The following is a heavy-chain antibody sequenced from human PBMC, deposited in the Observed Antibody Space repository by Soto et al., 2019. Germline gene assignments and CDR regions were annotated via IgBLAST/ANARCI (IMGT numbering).Heavy chain of an antibody. V-gene: IGHV4-39*01. Sequence: QLQLQESGPGLVKPSETLSLTCTVSGGSISSSSYYWGWIRQPPGKGLEWIGSIYYRGSTYYNPSLKSRVTPSVDTSKNQFSLKLSSVTAADTAVYYCARRGGSGSVVAFDIWGQGTMVTVSS. J-gene: IGHJ3*02. CDR2: IYYRGST. CDR1: GGSISSSSYY. CDR3: ARRGGSGSVVAFDI. D-gene: IGHD3-10*01.